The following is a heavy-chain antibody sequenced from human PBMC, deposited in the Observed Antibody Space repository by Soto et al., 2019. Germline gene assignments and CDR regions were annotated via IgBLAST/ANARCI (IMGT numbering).Heavy chain of an antibody. Sequence: GGSLRLSCAASGFTSSDYYMGWIRQAPGRGLEWVSYISTSGSYTNYADSVKDRLTISRDNAKNSLYLQINSLRAEDTAVYFCATLKQAYSSGWYLGSWGQGTLVTVSS. CDR3: ATLKQAYSSGWYLGS. CDR2: ISTSGSYT. D-gene: IGHD6-19*01. J-gene: IGHJ5*02. V-gene: IGHV3-11*03. CDR1: GFTSSDYY.